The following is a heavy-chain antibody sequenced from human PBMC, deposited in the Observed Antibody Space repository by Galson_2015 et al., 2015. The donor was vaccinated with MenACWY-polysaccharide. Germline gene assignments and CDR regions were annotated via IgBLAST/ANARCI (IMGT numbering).Heavy chain of an antibody. J-gene: IGHJ6*02. CDR2: INPSGAGT. D-gene: IGHD5-18*01. CDR1: GYTFTSYY. V-gene: IGHV1-46*01. CDR3: AREEDTARATGLSYSNCLPV. Sequence: SVKVSCKASGYTFTSYYMHWVRQAPGQGLEWMGIINPSGAGTSYAQKFQGRVTMIRDTSTDTVYMELSSLRSEDTAVYYCAREEDTARATGLSYSNCLPVRVQGSAVALSS.